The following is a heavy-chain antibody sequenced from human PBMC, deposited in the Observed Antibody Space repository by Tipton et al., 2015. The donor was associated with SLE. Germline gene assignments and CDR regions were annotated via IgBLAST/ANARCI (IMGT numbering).Heavy chain of an antibody. J-gene: IGHJ3*02. D-gene: IGHD1-7*01. CDR2: ISYSETT. Sequence: TLSLTCTVSGGSISSHYWSWIRQPPGKGLEWIGYISYSETTNYNPSLKSRVTISVDTSKNQFSLKLRSVTAADTAVYYCVRGFDTSGTFFTFDIWGQGTMVIVSS. V-gene: IGHV4-59*11. CDR3: VRGFDTSGTFFTFDI. CDR1: GGSISSHY.